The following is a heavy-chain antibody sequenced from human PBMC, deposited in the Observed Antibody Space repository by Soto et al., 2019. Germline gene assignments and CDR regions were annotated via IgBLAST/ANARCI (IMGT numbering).Heavy chain of an antibody. CDR1: GYTFTSCY. J-gene: IGHJ6*02. V-gene: IGHV1-46*01. CDR2: INPSGGST. Sequence: ASVKVSCKASGYTFTSCYMHWVRQAPGQGLEWMGIINPSGGSTSYEQKFQGRVTMTRDTSTSTVYMELSSLRSEDTAVYYCAREAGDSSSWYGMDVWGQGTTVTVSS. CDR3: AREAGDSSSWYGMDV. D-gene: IGHD6-13*01.